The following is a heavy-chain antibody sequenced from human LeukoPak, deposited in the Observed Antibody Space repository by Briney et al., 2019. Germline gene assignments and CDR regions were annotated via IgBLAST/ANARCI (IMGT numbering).Heavy chain of an antibody. Sequence: GGSLRLSCAASGFTFSSYWMSWVRQAPGKGLEWVANIKQDGSEKYYVDSVKGRFTISRDNAKNSLYLQMDSLRAEDTAVYYCARAYYYGSGSSLPDYWGQGTLVTVSS. CDR3: ARAYYYGSGSSLPDY. CDR1: GFTFSSYW. J-gene: IGHJ4*02. D-gene: IGHD3-10*01. V-gene: IGHV3-7*04. CDR2: IKQDGSEK.